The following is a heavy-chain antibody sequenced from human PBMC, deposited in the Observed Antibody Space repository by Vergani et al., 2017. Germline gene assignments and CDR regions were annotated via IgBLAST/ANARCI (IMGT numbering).Heavy chain of an antibody. CDR2: ISYDGDRR. CDR1: GFSFRGHG. CDR3: AKDLSYSPGWPHFDS. Sequence: QVHLVESGGGVVQPGRSLTLSCVASGFSFRGHGMHWVRQAPGKGLEWVAMISYDGDRRDYGDFAKGRFTISRDSSKTVYLQMNSLRVEDTAMYFCAKDLSYSPGWPHFDSRGQGTLVTVSS. J-gene: IGHJ4*02. D-gene: IGHD4-11*01. V-gene: IGHV3-30*18.